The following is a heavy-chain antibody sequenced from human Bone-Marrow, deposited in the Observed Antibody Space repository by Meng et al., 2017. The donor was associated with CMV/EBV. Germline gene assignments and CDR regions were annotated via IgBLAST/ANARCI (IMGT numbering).Heavy chain of an antibody. V-gene: IGHV3-30*02. J-gene: IGHJ6*02. CDR2: IRYDGSNK. Sequence: GESLKISCAASGFTFSNYGMYWVRQAPGKGLEWVTFIRYDGSNKYYADSVKGRFTISRDNSKNTLFLQMNSLRAEDTAVYYCARPLTNYDFWSGYYTGGGMDVWGQGTTVIASS. CDR3: ARPLTNYDFWSGYYTGGGMDV. D-gene: IGHD3-3*01. CDR1: GFTFSNYG.